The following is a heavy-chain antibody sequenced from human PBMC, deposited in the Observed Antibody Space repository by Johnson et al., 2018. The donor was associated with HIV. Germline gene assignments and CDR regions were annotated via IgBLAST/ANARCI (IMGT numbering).Heavy chain of an antibody. V-gene: IGHV3-30*02. J-gene: IGHJ3*01. CDR3: AKGEAQEGWIQLGSYAFDF. CDR1: GFTVSSNY. CDR2: IQNDGTKK. Sequence: VQLVESGGGLIQPGGSLRLSCAASGFTVSSNYMSWVRQAPGKGLEWVAFIQNDGTKKHYADFVKGRFTVSRDNSRNTVFLQMSNLRTEETAVYYCAKGEAQEGWIQLGSYAFDFWGRGTMVTVSS. D-gene: IGHD7-27*01.